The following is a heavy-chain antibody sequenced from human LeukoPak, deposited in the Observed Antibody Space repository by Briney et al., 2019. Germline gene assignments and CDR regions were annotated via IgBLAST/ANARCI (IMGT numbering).Heavy chain of an antibody. D-gene: IGHD3-10*01. J-gene: IGHJ4*02. V-gene: IGHV3-48*04. Sequence: GGSLRLSCVASGFSSHIYVMSWVRQAPGKGLEWVSYISSSSSTIYYADSVKGRFTISRDNAKNSLYLQMNSLRAEDTAVYYCARYGSGSYTKVFDYWGQGTLVTVSS. CDR1: GFSSHIYV. CDR2: ISSSSSTI. CDR3: ARYGSGSYTKVFDY.